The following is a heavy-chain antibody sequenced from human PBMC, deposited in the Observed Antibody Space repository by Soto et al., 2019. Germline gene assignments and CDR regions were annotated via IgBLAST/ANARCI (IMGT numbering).Heavy chain of an antibody. CDR3: ARERFQVISDGMDV. CDR1: GYTFTGYY. D-gene: IGHD2-21*01. V-gene: IGHV1-2*02. CDR2: INPETGGT. Sequence: ASVKVSCKASGYTFTGYYVHWVREAPGQGLEWVGWINPETGGTSYAQKFQGRVTLSRDTSINTAYLELSSLRFDDAAVYFCARERFQVISDGMDVWGQGTTVSLL. J-gene: IGHJ6*02.